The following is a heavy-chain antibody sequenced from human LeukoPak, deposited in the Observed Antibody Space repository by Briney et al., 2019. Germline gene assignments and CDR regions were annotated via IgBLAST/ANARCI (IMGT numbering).Heavy chain of an antibody. CDR3: ARAGGFTMVRGAVNNWFDP. CDR2: IYYSGST. J-gene: IGHJ5*02. D-gene: IGHD3-10*01. CDR1: GGSISSNSYY. Sequence: SETLSLTCTVSGGSISSNSYYWGWIRQPPGKGLEWIGSIYYSGSTYYNPSLKSRVSVSVDTSKNQFSLKLSSVTAADTAVYYCARAGGFTMVRGAVNNWFDPWGQGTLVTVSS. V-gene: IGHV4-39*07.